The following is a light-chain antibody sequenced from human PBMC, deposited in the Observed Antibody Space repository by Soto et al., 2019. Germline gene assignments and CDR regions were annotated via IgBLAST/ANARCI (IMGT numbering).Light chain of an antibody. V-gene: IGLV1-47*01. CDR2: RNN. CDR3: AAWDDTLDAQV. CDR1: RSNIGKNF. Sequence: QPVLTQSPSASGTPGQRVTISCSGSRSNIGKNFAYWYQHVPGTAPRLLIQRNNERPSGVPDRFSGSKSGTSVSLAIRGLRSDDEATYYCAAWDDTLDAQVFGGGTKLTVL. J-gene: IGLJ3*02.